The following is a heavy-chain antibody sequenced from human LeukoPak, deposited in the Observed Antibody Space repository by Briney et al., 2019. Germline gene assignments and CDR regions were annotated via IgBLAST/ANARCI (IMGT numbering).Heavy chain of an antibody. CDR3: ARDGRIQLWSRFDP. J-gene: IGHJ5*02. Sequence: SETLSLTCAVYGGSFSGYYWSWIRQPPGKGLERIGEINHSGSTNYNPSLKSRVTISVDTSKNQFSLKLSSVTAADTAVYYCARDGRIQLWSRFDPWGQGTLVTVSS. CDR1: GGSFSGYY. V-gene: IGHV4-34*01. D-gene: IGHD5-18*01. CDR2: INHSGST.